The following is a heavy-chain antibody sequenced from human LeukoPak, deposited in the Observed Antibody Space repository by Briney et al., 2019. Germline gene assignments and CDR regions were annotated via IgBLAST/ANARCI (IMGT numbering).Heavy chain of an antibody. CDR1: GFTFSSYS. V-gene: IGHV3-30*03. CDR2: ISYDGSNK. Sequence: GGSLRLSCAASGFTFSSYSMNWVRQAPGKGLEWVAVISYDGSNKYYADSVKGRFTISRDNSKNTLYLQMNSLRAEDTAVYYCARVNGDYVSGYFDYWGQGTLVTVSS. CDR3: ARVNGDYVSGYFDY. J-gene: IGHJ4*02. D-gene: IGHD4-17*01.